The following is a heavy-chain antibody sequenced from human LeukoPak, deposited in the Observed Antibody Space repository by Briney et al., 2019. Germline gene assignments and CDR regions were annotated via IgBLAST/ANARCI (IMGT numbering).Heavy chain of an antibody. CDR1: GYTFTSYG. J-gene: IGHJ4*02. CDR2: ISAYNGNT. D-gene: IGHD5-24*01. Sequence: ASVKVSCKASGYTFTSYGISWVRQAPGQGLEWMGWISAYNGNTNYAQKLQGRVTMTTDTSTSTAYMELRSLRSDATAVYYCARASSVEMATIGGGDYWGQGTLVTVSS. V-gene: IGHV1-18*01. CDR3: ARASSVEMATIGGGDY.